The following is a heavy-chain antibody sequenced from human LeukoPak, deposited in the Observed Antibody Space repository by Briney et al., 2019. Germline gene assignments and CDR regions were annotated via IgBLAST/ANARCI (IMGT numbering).Heavy chain of an antibody. V-gene: IGHV4-39*01. CDR2: IYCSGST. D-gene: IGHD6-13*01. J-gene: IGHJ6*02. Sequence: SETLSLTCTVSGGSISSSSYYWGWIRQPPGKGLEWIGSIYCSGSTYYNPSLKSRVTISVDTSKNQFSLKLSSVTAADTAVYYCARQNSSSWYSYYYYGMDVWGQGTTVTVSS. CDR3: ARQNSSSWYSYYYYGMDV. CDR1: GGSISSSSYY.